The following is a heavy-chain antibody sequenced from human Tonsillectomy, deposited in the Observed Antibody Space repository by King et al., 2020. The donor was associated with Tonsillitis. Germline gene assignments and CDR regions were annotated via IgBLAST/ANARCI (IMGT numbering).Heavy chain of an antibody. Sequence: VQLVESGGGLVKAGGSLRLSCAASGFTFSDCYMTWIRQAPGKGLEWVSHISSSGSIRYYADSVKGRFTISRENTKNSLYLQMNSLRAEDTAVYYCARDFPYAYWGQGILVTVSS. D-gene: IGHD4-17*01. J-gene: IGHJ4*02. CDR3: ARDFPYAY. CDR1: GFTFSDCY. V-gene: IGHV3-11*01. CDR2: ISSSGSIR.